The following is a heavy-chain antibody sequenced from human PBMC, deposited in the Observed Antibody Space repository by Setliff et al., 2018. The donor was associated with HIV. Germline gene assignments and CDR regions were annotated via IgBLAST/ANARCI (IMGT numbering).Heavy chain of an antibody. V-gene: IGHV4-38-2*02. CDR2: IYYSGST. CDR1: GYSISSGYY. D-gene: IGHD3-16*01. CDR3: ARDGGLDANNAFDI. J-gene: IGHJ3*02. Sequence: SETLSLTCAVSGYSISSGYYWGWIRQPPGKGLEWIGSIYYSGSTYYNPSLKSRVTISVDTSKNQFSLKLSSVTAADTAVYYCARDGGLDANNAFDIWGQGTMVTVS.